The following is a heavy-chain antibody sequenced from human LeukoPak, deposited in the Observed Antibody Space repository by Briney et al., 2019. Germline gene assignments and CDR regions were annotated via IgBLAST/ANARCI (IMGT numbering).Heavy chain of an antibody. CDR1: GYTLTELS. Sequence: ASVKVSCKVSGYTLTELSMHWVRQAPGKGLEWMGGFDPEDGETIYAQKFQGRVTMTEDTSTDTAYMELSSLRSEDTAVYYCSTEDKYCTSSSCADYWGQGTLVTVSS. J-gene: IGHJ4*02. V-gene: IGHV1-24*01. D-gene: IGHD2-2*01. CDR3: STEDKYCTSSSCADY. CDR2: FDPEDGET.